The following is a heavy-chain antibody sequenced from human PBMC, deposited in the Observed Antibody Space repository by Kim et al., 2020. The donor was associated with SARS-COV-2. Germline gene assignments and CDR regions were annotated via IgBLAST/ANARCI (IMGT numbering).Heavy chain of an antibody. V-gene: IGHV5-51*01. J-gene: IGHJ3*02. Sequence: GESLKISCKGSGYSFTSYWIGWVRQMPGKGLEWMGIIYPGDSDTRYSPSFQGQVTISADKSISTAYLQWSSLKASDTAMYYCARQGYDILTSNDAFDIWGQGTMVTVSS. CDR2: IYPGDSDT. CDR1: GYSFTSYW. CDR3: ARQGYDILTSNDAFDI. D-gene: IGHD3-9*01.